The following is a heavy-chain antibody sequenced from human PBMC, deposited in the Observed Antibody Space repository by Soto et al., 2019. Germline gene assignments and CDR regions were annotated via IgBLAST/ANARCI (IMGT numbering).Heavy chain of an antibody. V-gene: IGHV4-34*01. Sequence: PSETLSLTCAVYDGSFSGYYWSWIRQPPGKGLEWIGEINHSGSTNYNPSLKSRVTISVDTSKNQFSLRLSSVTAADTAVYYCARGAPSDYGDYAGVFDYWGQGNMVTSPQ. CDR3: ARGAPSDYGDYAGVFDY. J-gene: IGHJ4*02. CDR1: DGSFSGYY. CDR2: INHSGST. D-gene: IGHD4-17*01.